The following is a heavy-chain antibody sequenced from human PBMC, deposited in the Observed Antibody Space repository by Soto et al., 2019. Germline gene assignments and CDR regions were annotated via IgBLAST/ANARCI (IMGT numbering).Heavy chain of an antibody. D-gene: IGHD3-10*01. Sequence: QVQLVQSGAEVKKPGSSVKVSCKASGGIFSTYAISWLRQAPGQGLEWMGGIIPIFGTPNYAQRFQGRVTITADESTSTADIELSRLRSEDTAVYYCARDRDDYGSGNYYNRIDFWGQVTLVTVSS. CDR2: IIPIFGTP. J-gene: IGHJ4*02. CDR1: GGIFSTYA. V-gene: IGHV1-69*01. CDR3: ARDRDDYGSGNYYNRIDF.